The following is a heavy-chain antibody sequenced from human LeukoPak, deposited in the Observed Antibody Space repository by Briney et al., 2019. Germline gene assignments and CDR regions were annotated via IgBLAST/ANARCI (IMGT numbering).Heavy chain of an antibody. Sequence: PSETLSLTCTVSGGSISSHNWGWVRQPPGKGLEWIGYNSYGGITNYNPSLRSRVAISVDTSKNQFSLKVNSATAADTAVYYCARGPTPKLLWFGELLRYFDYWGQGTLVTVSS. V-gene: IGHV4-59*11. CDR3: ARGPTPKLLWFGELLRYFDY. D-gene: IGHD3-10*01. CDR2: NSYGGIT. CDR1: GGSISSHN. J-gene: IGHJ4*02.